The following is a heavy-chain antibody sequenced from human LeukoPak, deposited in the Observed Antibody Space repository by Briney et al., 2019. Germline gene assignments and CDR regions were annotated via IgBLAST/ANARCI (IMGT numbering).Heavy chain of an antibody. J-gene: IGHJ4*02. CDR1: GYSFTTYW. CDR3: ARRQGCSSTSCPPDS. CDR2: IYPGDSDT. D-gene: IGHD2-2*01. V-gene: IGHV5-51*07. Sequence: GESLKISCRGSGYSFTTYWIGWVHQLPGKGLELMGIIYPGDSDTRYSPSFQGQVTMSAAKSINTAYLQWSSLKASDTAMYYCARRQGCSSTSCPPDSWGQGTLVTVSS.